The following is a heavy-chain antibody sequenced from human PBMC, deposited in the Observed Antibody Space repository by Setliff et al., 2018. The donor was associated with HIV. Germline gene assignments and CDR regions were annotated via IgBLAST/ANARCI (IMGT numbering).Heavy chain of an antibody. Sequence: PSETLSLTCAVYGGSFSGHQWSWIRQPPGKGLEWIGYIYTSRGTNYNHSLRTRVIISVDTSNQFSLKLSSVTAADAAVYYCARSPSYRSSWEYYFDYWG. CDR2: IYTSRGT. D-gene: IGHD6-13*01. CDR1: GGSFSGHQ. V-gene: IGHV4-4*09. CDR3: ARSPSYRSSWEYYFDY. J-gene: IGHJ4*01.